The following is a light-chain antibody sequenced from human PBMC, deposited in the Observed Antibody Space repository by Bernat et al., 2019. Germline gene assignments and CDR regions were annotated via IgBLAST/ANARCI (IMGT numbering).Light chain of an antibody. V-gene: IGKV3-20*01. Sequence: EIALTQSPGTLSLSPGERATISCRASQSLTSGSLAWYQQKPGQAPRLLIFAASSRVTGIPDKFSGSGSGTDFTLSISRLRPEDFAVYYCQQYGDSPPWTFGQVTKVEIK. J-gene: IGKJ1*01. CDR2: AAS. CDR3: QQYGDSPPWT. CDR1: QSLTSGS.